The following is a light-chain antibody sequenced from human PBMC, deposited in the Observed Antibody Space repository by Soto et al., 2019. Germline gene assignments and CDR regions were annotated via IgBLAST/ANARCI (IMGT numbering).Light chain of an antibody. CDR3: SSYAGSSNV. Sequence: QSVLTQPPSSSGSPGQSVAISCTGTISDVGGYNYVSWYQQHPGKAPKLMIYEVNKRPSGVPDRFSGSKSGNTASLTVSGLQAEDEADYYCSSYAGSSNVFRTGTKVNVL. J-gene: IGLJ1*01. V-gene: IGLV2-8*01. CDR2: EVN. CDR1: ISDVGGYNY.